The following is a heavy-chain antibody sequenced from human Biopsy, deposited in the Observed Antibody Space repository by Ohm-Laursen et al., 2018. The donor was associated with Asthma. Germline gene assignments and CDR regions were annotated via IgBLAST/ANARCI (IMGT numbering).Heavy chain of an antibody. CDR2: IKHISE. CDR3: ARSMIVADGSDAFDI. Sequence: ASVKVSCKVSDYIFPRYYISWVRQAPGQGLEWLGMIKHISEYAQKFQGRVTMTRDTSTSTVYMELSSLRSEDTAVYYCARSMIVADGSDAFDIWGQGTMVTVSS. CDR1: DYIFPRYY. J-gene: IGHJ3*02. D-gene: IGHD3-22*01. V-gene: IGHV1-46*01.